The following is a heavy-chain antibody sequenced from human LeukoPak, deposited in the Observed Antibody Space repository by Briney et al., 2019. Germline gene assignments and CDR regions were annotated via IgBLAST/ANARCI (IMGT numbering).Heavy chain of an antibody. CDR1: GFTFSSYS. J-gene: IGHJ4*02. CDR3: ARELRSYGWHFDF. D-gene: IGHD1-26*01. Sequence: HSGGSLRLSCAASGFTFSSYSMNWVRQAPGKGLEWVSYISSSSSTIYYADSVKGRFTISRDNAKNSLYLQMNSLRADDTAVYFCARELRSYGWHFDFWGQGSLVTVSS. CDR2: ISSSSSTI. V-gene: IGHV3-48*01.